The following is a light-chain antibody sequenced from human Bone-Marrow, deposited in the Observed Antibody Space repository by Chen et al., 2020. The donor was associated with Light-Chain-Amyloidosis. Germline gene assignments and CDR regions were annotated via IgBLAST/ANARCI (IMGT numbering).Light chain of an antibody. J-gene: IGLJ3*02. Sequence: VLTQAPSLTVSPAGTVTLTFASSTGAVTSGYYPNWFQQKPGQAPRALIYSTSTKRSWTPARFSGSLLGGKAALTLSGVQPEDEAEYYCLLYYGGAGVFGGGTKLTVL. CDR1: TGAVTSGYY. CDR3: LLYYGGAGV. CDR2: STS. V-gene: IGLV7-43*01.